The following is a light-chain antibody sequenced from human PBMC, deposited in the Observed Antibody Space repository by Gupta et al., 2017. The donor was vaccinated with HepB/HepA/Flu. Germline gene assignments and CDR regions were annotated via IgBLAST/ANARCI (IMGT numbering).Light chain of an antibody. V-gene: IGLV2-23*02. CDR3: CSYVGYNTHV. CDR1: SSDVGSYNL. J-gene: IGLJ1*01. CDR2: EVT. Sequence: QSALTQPAPVSGSPGQSITISCTGTSSDVGSYNLVSWYQQHPGKAPKVLIYEVTKRPSGVSNRFSGSKSGNTASLTISGLQAEDEADYYCCSYVGYNTHVFGTGTKVTVL.